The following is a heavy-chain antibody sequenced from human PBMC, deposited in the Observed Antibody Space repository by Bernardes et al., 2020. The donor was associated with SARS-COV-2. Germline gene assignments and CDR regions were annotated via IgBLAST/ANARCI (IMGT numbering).Heavy chain of an antibody. D-gene: IGHD3-22*01. J-gene: IGHJ1*01. Sequence: SETLSLTCTVSGDSVRSSSYFWGWIRQPPGKGLEWIGSIYSGGITYYNPSLKSRATISVDTSKNQFSLQLTSVTAADTAMYYCASTPVTMILVVITYYYFEHWDHGTLVTVSS. CDR2: IYSGGIT. V-gene: IGHV4-39*01. CDR1: GDSVRSSSYF. CDR3: ASTPVTMILVVITYYYFEH.